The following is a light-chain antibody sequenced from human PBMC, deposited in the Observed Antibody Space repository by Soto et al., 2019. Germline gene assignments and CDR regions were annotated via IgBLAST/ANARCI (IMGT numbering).Light chain of an antibody. CDR3: QKYNSGPPVT. CDR1: QGISNY. Sequence: DIQMTQSPSSLSASVGDRVTITCRASQGISNYLAWYQQKPGQVPKLLIYAASTLQSGVPSRFSGSGSGIDFTLTISSLQPEDVGSYYCQKYNSGPPVTFGPGTKVDIK. CDR2: AAS. J-gene: IGKJ3*01. V-gene: IGKV1-27*01.